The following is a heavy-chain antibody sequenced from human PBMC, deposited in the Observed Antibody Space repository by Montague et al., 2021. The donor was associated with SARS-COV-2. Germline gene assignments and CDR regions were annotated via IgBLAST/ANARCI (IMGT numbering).Heavy chain of an antibody. V-gene: IGHV4-4*02. J-gene: IGHJ4*02. D-gene: IGHD3-16*01. CDR2: SYHTGST. CDR1: GDSVSTDNW. CDR3: ARKGRGGSGLAY. Sequence: SETLSLTCVVSGDSVSTDNWQTCCLRPPGKDVVWFGESYHTGSTKYKQSLNSRVSMSVDKSWNQFSLMLTSLTAAATAMYYFARKGRGGSGLAYWGQGTLVTVSS.